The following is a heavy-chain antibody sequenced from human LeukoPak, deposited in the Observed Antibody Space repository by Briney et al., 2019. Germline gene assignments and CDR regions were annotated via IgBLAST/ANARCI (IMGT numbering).Heavy chain of an antibody. Sequence: PSETLSLTCTVSGGSISSGDYYWSWIRQPPGKGLEWIGYIYYSGSTYYNPSLKSRVTISVDTSKNQFSLKLSSVTAADTAVYYCARLKPPRRGYSYGFKGRDAFDIWGQGTMVTVSS. J-gene: IGHJ3*02. CDR3: ARLKPPRRGYSYGFKGRDAFDI. V-gene: IGHV4-30-4*08. CDR1: GGSISSGDYY. CDR2: IYYSGST. D-gene: IGHD5-18*01.